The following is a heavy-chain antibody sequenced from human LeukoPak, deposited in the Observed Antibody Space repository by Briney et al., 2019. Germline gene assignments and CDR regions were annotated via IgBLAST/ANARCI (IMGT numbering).Heavy chain of an antibody. CDR3: AREVSGTYCDY. Sequence: ASVKVPCKASGYTFTSYGISWVRQAPGQGLEWMGWISGYNGDTNYAQKFQGTVIMTTDTATGTAYMELRSLRSADTAVYYCAREVSGTYCDYWGQGSLVTVSS. CDR2: ISGYNGDT. D-gene: IGHD1-26*01. J-gene: IGHJ4*02. CDR1: GYTFTSYG. V-gene: IGHV1-18*01.